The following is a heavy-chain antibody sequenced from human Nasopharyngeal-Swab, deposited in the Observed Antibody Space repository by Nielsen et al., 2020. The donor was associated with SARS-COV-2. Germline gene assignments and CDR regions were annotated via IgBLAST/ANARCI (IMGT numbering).Heavy chain of an antibody. CDR1: GGSISSSSYY. Sequence: SETLSLTCTVSGGSISSSSYYWGWIRQPPGKGLEWIGSIYYSGNTYYNPSLKSRVTISVDTSKNQFSLKLSSVTAADTAVYYCAVSSGWFDYWGQGTLVTVSS. D-gene: IGHD6-19*01. CDR2: IYYSGNT. V-gene: IGHV4-39*01. CDR3: AVSSGWFDY. J-gene: IGHJ4*02.